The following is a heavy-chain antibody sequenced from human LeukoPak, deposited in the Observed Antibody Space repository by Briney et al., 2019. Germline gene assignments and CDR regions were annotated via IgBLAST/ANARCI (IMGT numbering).Heavy chain of an antibody. V-gene: IGHV3-7*01. CDR3: ARIGYRSSSLDY. CDR2: IKEDGSQK. J-gene: IGHJ4*02. D-gene: IGHD6-13*01. CDR1: GFTFSNYW. Sequence: GGSLRLSCAVSGFTFSNYWMTWVRQAPGKGLEWVANIKEDGSQKYHADSVMGRLTISRDNGKNSVYLQVNSLRVEDTAVYFCARIGYRSSSLDYWGQGTPVTVSS.